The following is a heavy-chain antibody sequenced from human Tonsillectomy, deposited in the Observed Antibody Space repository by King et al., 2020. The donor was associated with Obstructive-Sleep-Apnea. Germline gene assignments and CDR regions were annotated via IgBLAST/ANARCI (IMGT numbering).Heavy chain of an antibody. Sequence: VQLQQWGAGLLRPSETLSLTCVVYGGSFSGCYWSWIRQSPGKGLEWIGEINHSGSTNYNPSLKSRLTISVDTSKNQFSLKLSSVTAADTAVYFCARGPWYNWNYPNGGYYLMDVWGQGTTVTVSS. CDR2: INHSGST. V-gene: IGHV4-34*01. CDR3: ARGPWYNWNYPNGGYYLMDV. J-gene: IGHJ6*02. CDR1: GGSFSGCY. D-gene: IGHD1-7*01.